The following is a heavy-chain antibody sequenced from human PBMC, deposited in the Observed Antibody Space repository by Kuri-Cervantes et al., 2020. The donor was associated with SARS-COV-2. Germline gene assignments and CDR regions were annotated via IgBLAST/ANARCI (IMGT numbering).Heavy chain of an antibody. CDR2: ISSKSTET. D-gene: IGHD3-10*01. CDR3: AKDGAPYYYGSGSLFGMDV. J-gene: IGHJ6*02. Sequence: GESLKISCAASGFTFIDHYMNWVRQAPGKGLEWVSYISSKSTETNYADSVKGRFTISRDNSKNTLYLQMNSLRAEDTAVYYCAKDGAPYYYGSGSLFGMDVWGQGTTVTVSS. V-gene: IGHV3-11*05. CDR1: GFTFIDHY.